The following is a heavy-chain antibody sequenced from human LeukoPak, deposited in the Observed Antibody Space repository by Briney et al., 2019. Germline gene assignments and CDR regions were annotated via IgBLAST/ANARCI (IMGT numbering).Heavy chain of an antibody. J-gene: IGHJ4*02. V-gene: IGHV3-48*01. CDR2: ISSSSSTI. D-gene: IGHD6-6*01. Sequence: PGGSLRLSCAASGFTFSSYSMNWVRQAPGKGLEWVSYISSSSSTIYYVDSVKGRFTISRDNAKNSLYLQMNSLRAEDTAVYYCARDLAIAARPPYFDYWGQGTLVTVSS. CDR1: GFTFSSYS. CDR3: ARDLAIAARPPYFDY.